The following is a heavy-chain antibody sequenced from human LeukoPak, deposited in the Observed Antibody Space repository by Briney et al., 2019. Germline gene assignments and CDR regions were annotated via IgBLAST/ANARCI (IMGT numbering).Heavy chain of an antibody. D-gene: IGHD3-10*01. CDR2: ISGSGGST. CDR3: AKVSYYYGSGSYGDFDY. J-gene: IGHJ4*02. Sequence: GGSLRLSCAASGFTFSSYAMHWVRQAPGKGLEWVSAISGSGGSTYYADSVKGRFTISRDNSKNTLYLQMNSLRAEDTAVYYCAKVSYYYGSGSYGDFDYWGQGTLVTVSS. CDR1: GFTFSSYA. V-gene: IGHV3-23*01.